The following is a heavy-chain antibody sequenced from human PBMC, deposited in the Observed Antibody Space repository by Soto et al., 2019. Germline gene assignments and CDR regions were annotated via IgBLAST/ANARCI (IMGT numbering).Heavy chain of an antibody. CDR2: IYYSGSS. V-gene: IGHV4-31*03. Sequence: PSETLSLTCTVSGGSISSGGYYWCWIRQHPGKGLEWIGYIYYSGSSYYNPSLKSRVTISVDTSKNQFSLKLRSVTAADTAVYYCARDGAGSAYAAFDIWGPATMVT. CDR1: GGSISSGGYY. CDR3: ARDGAGSAYAAFDI. J-gene: IGHJ3*02. D-gene: IGHD3-10*01.